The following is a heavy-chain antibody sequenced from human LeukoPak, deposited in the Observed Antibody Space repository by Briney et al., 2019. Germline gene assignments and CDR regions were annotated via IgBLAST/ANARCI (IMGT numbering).Heavy chain of an antibody. Sequence: GGSLRLSCAASGFTFNSYAMSWVRQAPGKGLEWVSSISGSGGSTYYADSVKGRFTISRDNSKNTLYLQMNSLRAEDTAVYYCAKDGVAPLFDYWGQGTLVTVSS. V-gene: IGHV3-23*01. CDR2: ISGSGGST. J-gene: IGHJ4*02. CDR1: GFTFNSYA. D-gene: IGHD2-15*01. CDR3: AKDGVAPLFDY.